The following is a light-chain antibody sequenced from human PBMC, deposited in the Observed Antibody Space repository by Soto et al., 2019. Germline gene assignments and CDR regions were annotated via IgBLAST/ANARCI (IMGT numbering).Light chain of an antibody. J-gene: IGLJ1*01. Sequence: QAVVTQPPSASGTPGQRVTISCSGSSSNIGSNTVNWYQQLPGTAPKLLIYSNNHRPSGVPDRFSGSKSGTSASLAISGLHSEDEADYYCATWDDSLRGVFGTGTKVTVL. V-gene: IGLV1-44*01. CDR3: ATWDDSLRGV. CDR1: SSNIGSNT. CDR2: SNN.